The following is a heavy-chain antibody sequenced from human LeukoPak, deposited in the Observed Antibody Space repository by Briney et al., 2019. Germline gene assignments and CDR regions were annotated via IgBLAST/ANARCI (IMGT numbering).Heavy chain of an antibody. CDR3: AKDQARGYCSSTSCHLEYYGMDV. J-gene: IGHJ6*02. CDR1: GFTFSSYA. CDR2: ISGSGGST. V-gene: IGHV3-23*01. Sequence: GGSLRLSCAASGFTFSSYAMSWVRQAPGKGLEWVSAISGSGGSTYYADSVKGRFTISRDNSKNTLYLQMNSLRAGDTAVYYCAKDQARGYCSSTSCHLEYYGMDVWGQGTTVTVSS. D-gene: IGHD2-2*01.